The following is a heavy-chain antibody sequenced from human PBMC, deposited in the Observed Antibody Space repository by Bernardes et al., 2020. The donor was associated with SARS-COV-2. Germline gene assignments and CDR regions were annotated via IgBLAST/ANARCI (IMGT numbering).Heavy chain of an antibody. CDR3: ATGPALVPAAREAWFDP. D-gene: IGHD2-2*01. V-gene: IGHV1-24*01. Sequence: ASVKVSCKVSGYTLTELSMHWVRQAPGKGLEWMGGFDPEDGETIYAQKFQGRVTMTEDTSTDTAYMELSSLRSEDTAVDYCATGPALVPAAREAWFDPWGQGTLVTVSS. J-gene: IGHJ5*02. CDR1: GYTLTELS. CDR2: FDPEDGET.